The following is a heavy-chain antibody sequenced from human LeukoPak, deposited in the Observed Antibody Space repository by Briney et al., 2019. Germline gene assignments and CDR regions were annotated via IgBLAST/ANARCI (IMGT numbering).Heavy chain of an antibody. CDR1: GYTFTSYY. Sequence: ASVKVSCKASGYTFTSYYMHWVRQAPGQGLEWMGIINPSGGSTSYAQKFQGRVTMTRNTSISTAYMELSSLRSEDTAVYYCAMRGFYGDAFDIWGQGTMVTVSS. D-gene: IGHD4-17*01. CDR3: AMRGFYGDAFDI. J-gene: IGHJ3*02. CDR2: INPSGGST. V-gene: IGHV1-46*01.